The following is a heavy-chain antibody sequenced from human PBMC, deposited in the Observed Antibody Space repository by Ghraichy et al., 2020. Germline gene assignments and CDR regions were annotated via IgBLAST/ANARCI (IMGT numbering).Heavy chain of an antibody. CDR2: INTNNGNT. CDR3: AREETSTGTLGDY. J-gene: IGHJ4*02. Sequence: ASVKVSCKASGYSFTNYGITCVRQAPGQGLEWMGWINTNNGNTHYAQRLQGRVTMTTDTSTNTAYMDLRSLTFDDTAMYYCAREETSTGTLGDYWGQGTLVTVSS. D-gene: IGHD1-1*01. CDR1: GYSFTNYG. V-gene: IGHV1-18*01.